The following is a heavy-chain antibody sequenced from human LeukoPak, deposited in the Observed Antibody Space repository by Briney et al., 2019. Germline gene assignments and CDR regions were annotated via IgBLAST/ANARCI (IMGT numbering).Heavy chain of an antibody. Sequence: GGSLRLSCAASGFTVSSNYMSWVRQAPGEGLEWVSVIYSGGSTYYADSVKGRFTISRDNSKNTLYLQMNSLRAEDTAVYYCARDLSDSSSWYWFDPWGQGTLVTVSS. CDR1: GFTVSSNY. J-gene: IGHJ5*02. CDR2: IYSGGST. D-gene: IGHD6-13*01. CDR3: ARDLSDSSSWYWFDP. V-gene: IGHV3-53*01.